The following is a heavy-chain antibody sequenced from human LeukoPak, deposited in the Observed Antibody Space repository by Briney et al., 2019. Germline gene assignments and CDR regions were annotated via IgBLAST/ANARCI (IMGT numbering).Heavy chain of an antibody. CDR1: GFTVSSNY. D-gene: IGHD2-21*02. J-gene: IGHJ4*02. Sequence: GGSLRLSCAASGFTVSSNYISWVRQAPGKGLDWVSVIYSGGSTYYADSEKGRFTISRDNSKNTLYLQMNSLRAEDTAVYYCARGVVVTLGTYYFDYWGQGTLVTVSS. V-gene: IGHV3-53*01. CDR2: IYSGGST. CDR3: ARGVVVTLGTYYFDY.